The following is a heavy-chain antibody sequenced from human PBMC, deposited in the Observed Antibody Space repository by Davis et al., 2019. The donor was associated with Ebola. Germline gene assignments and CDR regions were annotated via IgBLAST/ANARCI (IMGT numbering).Heavy chain of an antibody. CDR3: ARHRNYGDYAWFDP. J-gene: IGHJ5*02. V-gene: IGHV3-11*01. Sequence: GESLKISCAASGVTFSNYAMSWIRQAPGKGLEWVSYISSSGSTIYYADSVKGRFTISRDNAKNSLYLQMNSLRAEDTAVYYCARHRNYGDYAWFDPWGQGTLVTVSS. D-gene: IGHD4-17*01. CDR2: ISSSGSTI. CDR1: GVTFSNYA.